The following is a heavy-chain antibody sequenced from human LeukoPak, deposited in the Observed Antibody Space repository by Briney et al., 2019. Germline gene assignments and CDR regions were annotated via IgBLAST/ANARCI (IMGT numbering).Heavy chain of an antibody. CDR2: IYYSGST. J-gene: IGHJ5*02. CDR1: GGSISSYY. Sequence: SETLSLTCTVSGGSISSYYWSWIRQPPGKGLEWIGYIYYSGSTNYNPSLKSRVTISVDTSKNQFSLKLSSVTAADTAVYYCARGVEDYCPEDENWFDPWGQGTLVTVSS. CDR3: ARGVEDYCPEDENWFDP. D-gene: IGHD2/OR15-2a*01. V-gene: IGHV4-59*01.